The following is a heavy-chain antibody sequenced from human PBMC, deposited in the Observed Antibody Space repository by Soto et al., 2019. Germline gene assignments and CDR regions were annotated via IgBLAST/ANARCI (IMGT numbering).Heavy chain of an antibody. V-gene: IGHV1-2*04. CDR2: INPNSGGT. CDR3: ARDLTGVVVPAAAGY. CDR1: GYTFTGYY. J-gene: IGHJ4*02. D-gene: IGHD2-2*01. Sequence: ASVKVSCKASGYTFTGYYMHWVRQAPGQGLEWMGWINPNSGGTNYAQKFQGWVTMTRDTSISTAYMELSRLRYDDTAVYYCARDLTGVVVPAAAGYWGQGTLVTVSS.